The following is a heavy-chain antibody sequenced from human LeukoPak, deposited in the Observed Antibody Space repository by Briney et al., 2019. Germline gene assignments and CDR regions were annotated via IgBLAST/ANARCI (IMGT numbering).Heavy chain of an antibody. V-gene: IGHV3-48*03. J-gene: IGHJ6*03. CDR2: IGNSGSPI. Sequence: GGSLRLSCAASGFTFSSYEMNWVRQAPGKGLEWVSYIGNSGSPIYYADSVKGRFTISRDNAKNSLYLQMTSLRAEDTALYYCARSYSSRSFYYMDVWGKGTTVTVS. CDR3: ARSYSSRSFYYMDV. D-gene: IGHD6-13*01. CDR1: GFTFSSYE.